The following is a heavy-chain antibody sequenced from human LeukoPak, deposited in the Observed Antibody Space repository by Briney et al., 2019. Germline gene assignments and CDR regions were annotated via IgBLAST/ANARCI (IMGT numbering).Heavy chain of an antibody. D-gene: IGHD3-10*01. CDR3: ARDYGSGSYYTSYYYYMDV. J-gene: IGHJ6*03. CDR2: ISAYNGNT. CDR1: GYTFTSYG. Sequence: ASVKVSCKASGYTFTSYGISWVRQAPGQGLEWMGWISAYNGNTNYAQKLQGRVTMTTDTSTSTAYMELRSLRSDDTAVYYCARDYGSGSYYTSYYYYMDVWGKGTTVTVSS. V-gene: IGHV1-18*01.